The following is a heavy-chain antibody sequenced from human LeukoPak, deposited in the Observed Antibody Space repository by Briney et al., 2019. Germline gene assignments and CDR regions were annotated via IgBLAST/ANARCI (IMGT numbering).Heavy chain of an antibody. Sequence: GGSLRLSCAASGFTFSSYAMSWVRPAPGKGLEWVSAISGSGGSTYYADSVKGRFTISRDNSKNTLYLQMNSLRAEDTAVYYCAKAIVGATPVDDAFDIWGQGTMVTVSS. CDR3: AKAIVGATPVDDAFDI. CDR2: ISGSGGST. D-gene: IGHD1-26*01. CDR1: GFTFSSYA. J-gene: IGHJ3*02. V-gene: IGHV3-23*01.